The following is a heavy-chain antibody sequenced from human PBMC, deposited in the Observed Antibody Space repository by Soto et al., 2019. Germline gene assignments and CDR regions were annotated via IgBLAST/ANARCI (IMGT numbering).Heavy chain of an antibody. CDR3: SRGRQWEVFFGKDV. D-gene: IGHD1-26*01. CDR2: IWYDGSNK. J-gene: IGHJ6*02. Sequence: GGSLILSCAASGFPFSSYGMHWVLQAPGKGLEWVAVIWYDGSNKYYADSVKGRFTISRDNSTNPLYLQMNSLRAEDTAVYYCSRGRQWEVFFGKDVPGRGTTGTVAS. V-gene: IGHV3-33*01. CDR1: GFPFSSYG.